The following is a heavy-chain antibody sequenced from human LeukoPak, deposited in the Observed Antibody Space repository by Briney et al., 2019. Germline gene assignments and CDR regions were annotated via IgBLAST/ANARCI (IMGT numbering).Heavy chain of an antibody. J-gene: IGHJ4*02. CDR2: IKSETNGGTA. D-gene: IGHD7-27*01. CDR3: TTNPGTWGDF. Sequence: PGGSLRLSCAASGLTFSNAWMNWVRQAPGKGLEWVAHIKSETNGGTADYAGAVEGRFTISRDDSKNTLYLQMNSLKIEDTAVYFCTTNPGTWGDFWGQGSLVTVSS. CDR1: GLTFSNAW. V-gene: IGHV3-15*07.